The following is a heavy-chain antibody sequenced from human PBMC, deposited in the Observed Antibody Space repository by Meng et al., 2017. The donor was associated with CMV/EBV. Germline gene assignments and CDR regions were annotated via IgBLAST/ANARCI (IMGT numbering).Heavy chain of an antibody. CDR3: ARAAVDLSKDYFDY. Sequence: VQLQESGPGLVKPSQTLSPTCTVSGGSISSYYWSWIRQPAGKGLEWIGRIYTSGSTNYNPSLKSRVTMSVDTSKNQFSLKLSSVTAADTAVYYCARAAVDLSKDYFDYWGQGTLVTVSS. CDR1: GGSISSYY. D-gene: IGHD2-15*01. J-gene: IGHJ4*02. CDR2: IYTSGST. V-gene: IGHV4-4*07.